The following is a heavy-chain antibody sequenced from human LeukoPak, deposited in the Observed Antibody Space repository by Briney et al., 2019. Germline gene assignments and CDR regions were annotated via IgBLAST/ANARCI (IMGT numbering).Heavy chain of an antibody. CDR3: ARGATPGSGSRNWFDP. J-gene: IGHJ5*02. D-gene: IGHD3-10*01. Sequence: SETLSLTCAVYGGSFSGYYWSWIRQPPGKGLEWIGEINHSGSTNYNPSLKSRVTISVDTSKNQFSLKLGSVTAADTAVYYCARGATPGSGSRNWFDPWGQGTLVTASS. CDR1: GGSFSGYY. CDR2: INHSGST. V-gene: IGHV4-34*01.